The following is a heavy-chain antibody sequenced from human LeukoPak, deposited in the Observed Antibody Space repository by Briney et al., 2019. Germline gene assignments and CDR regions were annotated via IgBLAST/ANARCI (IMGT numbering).Heavy chain of an antibody. CDR3: AKERNLEIAVAGTIFDY. CDR2: IYSGGST. V-gene: IGHV3-NL1*01. CDR1: GFTFSGYG. J-gene: IGHJ4*02. D-gene: IGHD6-19*01. Sequence: GKSLRLSCAASGFTFSGYGMHWVRQAPGKGLEWVSVIYSGGSTYYADSVKGRFTISRDNSKNMIYLEMNSLRVEDTAVYYCAKERNLEIAVAGTIFDYWGQGTLVTVSS.